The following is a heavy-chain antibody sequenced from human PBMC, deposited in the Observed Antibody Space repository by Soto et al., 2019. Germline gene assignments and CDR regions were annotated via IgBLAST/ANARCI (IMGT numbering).Heavy chain of an antibody. CDR2: MNPESRNT. V-gene: IGHV1-8*01. D-gene: IGHD2-2*01. J-gene: IGHJ4*02. Sequence: QVQRVQSGAEVKEPGASVRVSCKASGYTFTSYDINWVRQATGQGLEWMGWMNPESRNTGYAQKFQGRVTMTRDTSLSTAYMELTSLRSEDTAVYYCARFVRHQLPTIDFWGQGTLVTVSS. CDR3: ARFVRHQLPTIDF. CDR1: GYTFTSYD.